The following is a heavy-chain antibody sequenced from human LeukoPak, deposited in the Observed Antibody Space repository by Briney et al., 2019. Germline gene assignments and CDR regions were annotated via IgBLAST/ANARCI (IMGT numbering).Heavy chain of an antibody. CDR1: GGTFSSYA. CDR3: ASVTRAYYDSSGYYLRPDAFDI. J-gene: IGHJ3*02. CDR2: IIPIFGTA. Sequence: SVKVSCKASGGTFSSYAISWVRQAPGQGLEWMGGIIPIFGTANYAQKFQGRVTITADESTSTAYMELSSLRSEDTAVYYCASVTRAYYDSSGYYLRPDAFDIWGQGTMVTVSS. D-gene: IGHD3-22*01. V-gene: IGHV1-69*13.